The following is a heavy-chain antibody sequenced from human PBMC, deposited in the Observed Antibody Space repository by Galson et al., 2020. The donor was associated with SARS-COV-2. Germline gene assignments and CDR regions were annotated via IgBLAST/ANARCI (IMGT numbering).Heavy chain of an antibody. D-gene: IGHD6-13*01. Sequence: SETLSLTCAVSGASLSGYYWNWIRQPPEKGLEWIGEINQSGNTNYNPSLRSRVTISVDTSKNQFSLKLTSVTAADTACYYCARVASAAGISGGFDYWGQGALVTFSS. CDR2: INQSGNT. CDR3: ARVASAAGISGGFDY. V-gene: IGHV4-34*01. J-gene: IGHJ4*02. CDR1: GASLSGYY.